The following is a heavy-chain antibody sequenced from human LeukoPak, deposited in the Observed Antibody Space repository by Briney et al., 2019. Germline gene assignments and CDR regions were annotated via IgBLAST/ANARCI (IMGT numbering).Heavy chain of an antibody. CDR1: GFTFSSYW. J-gene: IGHJ4*02. CDR2: IKEDESDE. V-gene: IGHV3-7*01. CDR3: ARWRGRQSEFDY. Sequence: GGSLRLSCEASGFTFSSYWMSWVRQAPGKGLKWVAHIKEDESDEYYVDSVRGRFTASRDNAKNSVYLQMNSLRVEDTAVYYCARWRGRQSEFDYWGQGTLVTVSS. D-gene: IGHD1-1*01.